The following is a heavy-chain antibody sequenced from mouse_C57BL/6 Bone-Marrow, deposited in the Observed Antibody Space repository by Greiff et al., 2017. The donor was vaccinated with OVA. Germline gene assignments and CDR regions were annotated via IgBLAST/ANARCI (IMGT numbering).Heavy chain of an antibody. CDR1: GYTFTTYP. CDR3: ARGYGSSYVGYAMDY. V-gene: IGHV1-47*01. Sequence: VQRVESGAELVKPGASVKMSCKASGYTFTTYPIEWMKQNHGKSLEWIGNFHPYNDDTKYNEKFKGKATLTVEKSSSTVYLELSRLTSDDSAVYYCARGYGSSYVGYAMDYWGQGTSVTVSS. D-gene: IGHD1-1*01. CDR2: FHPYNDDT. J-gene: IGHJ4*01.